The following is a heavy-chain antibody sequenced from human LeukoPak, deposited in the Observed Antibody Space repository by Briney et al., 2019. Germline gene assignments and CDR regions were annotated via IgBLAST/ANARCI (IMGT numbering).Heavy chain of an antibody. J-gene: IGHJ4*02. CDR3: AKARGYSYGLTTGDFDY. D-gene: IGHD5-18*01. CDR1: GFTFSSYA. V-gene: IGHV3-30-3*01. CDR2: ISYDGSNK. Sequence: GGSLRLSCAASGFTFSSYAMHWVRQAPGKGLEWVAVISYDGSNKYYADSVKGRFTISRDNAKNSLYLQMNSLRAEDTALYYCAKARGYSYGLTTGDFDYWGQGTLVTVSS.